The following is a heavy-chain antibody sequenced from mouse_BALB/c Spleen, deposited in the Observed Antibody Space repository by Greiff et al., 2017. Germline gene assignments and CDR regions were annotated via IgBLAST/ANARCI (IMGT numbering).Heavy chain of an antibody. Sequence: EVKVVESGGGLVKPGGSLKLSCAASGFTFSDYYMYWVRQTPEKRLEWVATISSGGSYTYYPDSVKGRFTISRDNAKNTLYLQMSSLRSEDTAMYYCARHFPFYDGYYQYYFDYWGQGTTLTVSS. D-gene: IGHD2-3*01. V-gene: IGHV5-9-3*01. J-gene: IGHJ2*01. CDR1: GFTFSDYY. CDR3: ARHFPFYDGYYQYYFDY. CDR2: ISSGGSYT.